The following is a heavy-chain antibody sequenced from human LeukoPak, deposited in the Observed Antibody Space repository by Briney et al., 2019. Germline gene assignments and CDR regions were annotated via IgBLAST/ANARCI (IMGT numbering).Heavy chain of an antibody. V-gene: IGHV1-18*01. CDR3: ARDPSPYYIVVVPAAIESDY. J-gene: IGHJ4*02. CDR1: GGTFSSYA. CDR2: ISAYNGNT. D-gene: IGHD2-2*01. Sequence: GASVKVSCKASGGTFSSYAISWVRQAPGQGLEWMGWISAYNGNTNYAQKLQGRATMTTDTSTSTAYMELRSLRSDDTAVYYCARDPSPYYIVVVPAAIESDYWGQGTLVTVSS.